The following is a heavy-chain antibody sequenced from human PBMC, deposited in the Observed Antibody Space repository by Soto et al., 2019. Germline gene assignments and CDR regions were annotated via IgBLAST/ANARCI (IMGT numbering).Heavy chain of an antibody. CDR3: ARGGWRQIDY. V-gene: IGHV4-59*08. CDR1: GGSIGSYY. CDR2: LYYSGST. Sequence: SETLSLTCSVSGGSIGSYYWSWVRQPPGKGLEWIGCLYYSGSTNYNPSLKSRVTISVDTSKSQFSLKLSSVTAADTAVYYCARGGWRQIDYWGQGTLVTVSS. J-gene: IGHJ4*02. D-gene: IGHD3-3*01.